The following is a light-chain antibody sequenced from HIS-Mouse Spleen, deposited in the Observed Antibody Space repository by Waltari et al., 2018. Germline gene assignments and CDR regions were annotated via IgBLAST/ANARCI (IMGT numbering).Light chain of an antibody. CDR2: EGS. Sequence: QSALTQPASVSGSPGQSITISCTGTSSDVGSYNLVSWYQQHPGKAPKLMIYEGSKRPSGGSNRFSGSKSGNTASLTISWLQAEDEADYYCCSYAGSSTWVFGGGTKLTVL. J-gene: IGLJ3*02. V-gene: IGLV2-23*01. CDR3: CSYAGSSTWV. CDR1: SSDVGSYNL.